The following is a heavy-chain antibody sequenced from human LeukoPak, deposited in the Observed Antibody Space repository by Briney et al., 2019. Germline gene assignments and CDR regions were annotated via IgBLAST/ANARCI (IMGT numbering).Heavy chain of an antibody. D-gene: IGHD3-22*01. V-gene: IGHV4-34*01. J-gene: IGHJ6*03. Sequence: SETLSLTCAVYGGSFSGYYWTWIRQTPEKGLEWIGEMNPSGSTNYNPSLKSPVTISVDTSKNQFSLELSSVTAADTAVYYCARGRQDVTMIVVVMTAVSYYLDVWGKGTTVTVS. CDR2: MNPSGST. CDR3: ARGRQDVTMIVVVMTAVSYYLDV. CDR1: GGSFSGYY.